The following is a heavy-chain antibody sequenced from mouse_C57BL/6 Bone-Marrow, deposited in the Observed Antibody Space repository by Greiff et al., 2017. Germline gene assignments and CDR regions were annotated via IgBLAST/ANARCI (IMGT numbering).Heavy chain of an antibody. V-gene: IGHV1-81*01. CDR1: GYTFTSYG. D-gene: IGHD1-1*01. J-gene: IGHJ1*03. CDR2: IYPRCGNT. Sequence: QVQLQQSGAELARPGASVKLSCKASGYTFTSYGISWVKQRTGQGLEWIGEIYPRCGNTYYNEKFKGKATLTADKSSSTAYMELRSLTSEDSAVYFCATTVVATDWYFDVWGTGTTVTVSS. CDR3: ATTVVATDWYFDV.